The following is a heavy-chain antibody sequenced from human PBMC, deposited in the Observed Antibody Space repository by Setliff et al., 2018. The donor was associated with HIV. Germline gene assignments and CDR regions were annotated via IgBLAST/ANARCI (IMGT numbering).Heavy chain of an antibody. CDR2: INIANGKT. CDR3: ARDLSYTANWEFDF. J-gene: IGHJ4*02. D-gene: IGHD3-16*01. V-gene: IGHV1-3*04. CDR1: GYSFSRSW. Sequence: GASVKVSCKASGYSFSRSWVQWVRQASGQGLEWMGWINIANGKTQYSQKFRGRVTFTRDISANTAYLDLNSLKSEDSALCYCARDLSYTANWEFDFWGQGTLVTVSS.